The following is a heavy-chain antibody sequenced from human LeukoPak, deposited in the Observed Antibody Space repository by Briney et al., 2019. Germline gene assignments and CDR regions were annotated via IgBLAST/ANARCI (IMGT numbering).Heavy chain of an antibody. D-gene: IGHD2-15*01. V-gene: IGHV1-69*13. J-gene: IGHJ6*02. CDR3: AGYCSGGSCYFYYYYGMDV. Sequence: GASVKVSCKASGGTFSSYAISWVRQAPGQGLEWMEGIIPIFGTANYAQKFQGRVTITADESTSTAYMELSSLRSEDTAVYYCAGYCSGGSCYFYYYYGMDVWGQGTTVTVSS. CDR1: GGTFSSYA. CDR2: IIPIFGTA.